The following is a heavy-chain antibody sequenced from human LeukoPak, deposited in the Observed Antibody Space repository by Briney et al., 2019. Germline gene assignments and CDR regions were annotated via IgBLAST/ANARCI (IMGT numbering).Heavy chain of an antibody. CDR2: ISPSSSSI. CDR3: ARREIATFDY. Sequence: GGSLRLSCAASGFTFSNYGMNWVRQAPGKGLEWVSYISPSSSSISYADSVKGRFTISRDNAKNSLYLQMNSLRADDTAVYYCARREIATFDYWGQGTLVTVSS. CDR1: GFTFSNYG. D-gene: IGHD1-26*01. V-gene: IGHV3-48*04. J-gene: IGHJ4*02.